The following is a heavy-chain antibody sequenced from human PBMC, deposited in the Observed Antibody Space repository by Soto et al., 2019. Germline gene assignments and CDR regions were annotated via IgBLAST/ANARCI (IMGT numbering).Heavy chain of an antibody. CDR1: GFTFSSYE. Sequence: EVQLVESGGGLAQPGGSVRLSCAASGFTFSSYEMNWVRQAPGKTLEWVSYISSAGDSSYYADSVKSRFTISRDNAKNSLYLQMNSLRVEDTAVYYCARVYCSTTTCHVQASDSWGQGTLVTVSS. J-gene: IGHJ4*02. CDR3: ARVYCSTTTCHVQASDS. V-gene: IGHV3-48*03. D-gene: IGHD2-2*01. CDR2: ISSAGDSS.